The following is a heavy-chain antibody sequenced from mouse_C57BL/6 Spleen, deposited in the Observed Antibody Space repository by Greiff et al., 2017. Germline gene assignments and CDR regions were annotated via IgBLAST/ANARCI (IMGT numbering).Heavy chain of an antibody. CDR3: SRSSMAFDY. J-gene: IGHJ2*01. D-gene: IGHD1-1*02. Sequence: QVQLKESGAELARPGASVKLSCKASGYTFTSYGISWVKQRTGQGLEWIGEIYPRSGNNYYNEKFKGKATLTADKSSSTAYVELRSLTSEDSAVYFCSRSSMAFDYWGQGTTLTVSS. CDR1: GYTFTSYG. CDR2: IYPRSGNN. V-gene: IGHV1-81*01.